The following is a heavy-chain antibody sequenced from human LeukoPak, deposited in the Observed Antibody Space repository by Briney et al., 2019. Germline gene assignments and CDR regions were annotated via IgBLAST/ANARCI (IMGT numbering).Heavy chain of an antibody. Sequence: PSETLSLTCAVYGGSFSGYYWSWIRQPPGKGLEWIGEINHSGSTNYNPSLKSRVTISVDTSKNQFSLKLSSVTAADTAVYYCARGASGSFGLYYYYYMDVWGKGTTVTASS. J-gene: IGHJ6*03. V-gene: IGHV4-34*01. CDR3: ARGASGSFGLYYYYYMDV. D-gene: IGHD3-10*01. CDR1: GGSFSGYY. CDR2: INHSGST.